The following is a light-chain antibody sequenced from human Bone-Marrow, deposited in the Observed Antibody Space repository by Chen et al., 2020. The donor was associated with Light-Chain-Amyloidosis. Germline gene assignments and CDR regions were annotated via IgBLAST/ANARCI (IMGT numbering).Light chain of an antibody. CDR1: DLPTKY. CDR3: QSADSSGTYEVI. J-gene: IGLJ2*01. V-gene: IGLV3-25*03. Sequence: SYVLTQPPSVSVSPGQTARSTCPGDDLPTKYAYWYQQKPGQAPVLVKHRDSVSPSGIAARCPGSSSGTTATLTISVVQAEDEADDHCQSADSSGTYEVIFGGGTKLTVL. CDR2: RDS.